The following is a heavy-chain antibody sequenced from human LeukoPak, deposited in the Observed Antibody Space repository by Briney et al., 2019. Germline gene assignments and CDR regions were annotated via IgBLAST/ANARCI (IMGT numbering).Heavy chain of an antibody. J-gene: IGHJ4*02. V-gene: IGHV1-69*13. CDR2: IIPIFGTA. D-gene: IGHD2-8*01. CDR1: GGTFSSYA. CDR3: ARETTYCTNGVCYPYFDY. Sequence: SVKVSCKASGGTFSSYAISWVRQAPGQGLEWMGGIIPIFGTANYAQKFQGRVTITADESTSTAYMELSSLRSEDTAVYYCARETTYCTNGVCYPYFDYWGQGTLVTVSS.